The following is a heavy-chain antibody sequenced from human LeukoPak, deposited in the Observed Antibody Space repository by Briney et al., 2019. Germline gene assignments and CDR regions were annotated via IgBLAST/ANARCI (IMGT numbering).Heavy chain of an antibody. CDR2: ISSSSSTI. Sequence: PGGSLRLSCAASGFTFSSYSMNWVRQAPGKGLEWVSYISSSSSTIYYADSVKGRFTISRDNAKNSLYLQMNSLRAEDTAVYYCASRIRVGDYGMDVWGQGPTVTVSS. D-gene: IGHD2-15*01. J-gene: IGHJ6*02. CDR1: GFTFSSYS. V-gene: IGHV3-48*04. CDR3: ASRIRVGDYGMDV.